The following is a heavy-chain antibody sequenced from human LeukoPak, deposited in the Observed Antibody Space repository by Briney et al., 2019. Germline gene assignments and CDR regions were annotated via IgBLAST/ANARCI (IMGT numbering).Heavy chain of an antibody. V-gene: IGHV3-23*01. CDR2: ISGSGEST. CDR3: AKDRGLFTMIVVAYDY. Sequence: GGSLRLSCAASGFTFSSYAMSWVRQAPGKGLEWVLAISGSGESTYSADSVKGRFTISRDNSKNTLYLRMNSLRAEDTAVYYCAKDRGLFTMIVVAYDYWGQGTLVTVSS. J-gene: IGHJ4*02. CDR1: GFTFSSYA. D-gene: IGHD3-22*01.